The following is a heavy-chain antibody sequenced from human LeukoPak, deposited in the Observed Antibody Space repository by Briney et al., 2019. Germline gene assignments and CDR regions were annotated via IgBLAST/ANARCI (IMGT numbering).Heavy chain of an antibody. V-gene: IGHV4-30-2*01. CDR1: GGSISSGGYP. Sequence: SQTLSLTCAVSGGSISSGGYPWSWIRQPPGKGLEWIGYIYRSGSTYYNPSLKSRVTISVDRSKNQFSLKLSSVTAADTAVYYCARGVEGSTGLFDYWGQGTLVTVSS. CDR2: IYRSGST. D-gene: IGHD3-3*01. J-gene: IGHJ4*02. CDR3: ARGVEGSTGLFDY.